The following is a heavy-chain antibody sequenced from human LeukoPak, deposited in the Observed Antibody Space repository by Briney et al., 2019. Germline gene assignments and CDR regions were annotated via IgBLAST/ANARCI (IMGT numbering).Heavy chain of an antibody. CDR3: AKDQTPPGYCSSTSCHLLGY. CDR1: GFTFSSYG. Sequence: PGGSLRLSCAASGFTFSSYGMHWVRQAPGKGLEWVAFIRYDGSNKYYADSVKGRFTISRDNSKNTLYLQMNSLRAEDTAVYYCAKDQTPPGYCSSTSCHLLGYWGQGTLVTVSS. V-gene: IGHV3-30*02. CDR2: IRYDGSNK. D-gene: IGHD2-2*01. J-gene: IGHJ4*02.